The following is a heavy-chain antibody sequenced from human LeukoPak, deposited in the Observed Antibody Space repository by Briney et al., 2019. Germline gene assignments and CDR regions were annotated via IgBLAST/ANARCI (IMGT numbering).Heavy chain of an antibody. CDR1: GGSISSYY. Sequence: NPSETLSLTCTVSGGSISSYYWSWIRQPPGKGLEWIGYIYYSGSTNYNPSLKSRVTISVDTSKNQFSLKLSSVTAADTAVYYCASISRSYYYYYMDVWGKGTTVTVSS. CDR2: IYYSGST. V-gene: IGHV4-59*01. CDR3: ASISRSYYYYYMDV. J-gene: IGHJ6*03.